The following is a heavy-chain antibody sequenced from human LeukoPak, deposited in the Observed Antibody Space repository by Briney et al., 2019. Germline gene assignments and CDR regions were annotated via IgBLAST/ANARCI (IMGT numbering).Heavy chain of an antibody. Sequence: GGSLRLSCAASGFTVSSNYMSWVRQAPGKGLEWVSVIYSGGSTYYADSAKGRFTISRDNSKDTLYLQMNSLRAEDTAVYYCARDLGCSSTSCYTDYWGQGTLVTVSS. CDR3: ARDLGCSSTSCYTDY. J-gene: IGHJ4*02. CDR1: GFTVSSNY. CDR2: IYSGGST. V-gene: IGHV3-53*01. D-gene: IGHD2-2*02.